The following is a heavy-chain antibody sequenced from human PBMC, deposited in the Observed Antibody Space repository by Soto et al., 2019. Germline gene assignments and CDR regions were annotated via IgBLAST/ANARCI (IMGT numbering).Heavy chain of an antibody. J-gene: IGHJ6*03. CDR2: FNTHTGNP. CDR1: GYSFTTYG. Sequence: ASVKVSCKASGYSFTTYGMNWVPQAPGQGLEWMGWFNTHTGNPTSAQGFTGRFVFSMDTSASTAYLQIISLKAADMAMCSCGRCARECSALLRSYYSYYMDVWGKGTTVTV. V-gene: IGHV7-4-1*02. CDR3: GRCARECSALLRSYYSYYMDV. D-gene: IGHD2-21*01.